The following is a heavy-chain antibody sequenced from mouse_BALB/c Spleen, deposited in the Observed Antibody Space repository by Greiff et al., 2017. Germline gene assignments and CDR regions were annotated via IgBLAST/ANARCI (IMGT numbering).Heavy chain of an antibody. D-gene: IGHD1-1*02. V-gene: IGHV3-6*02. Sequence: VQLKESGPGLVKPSQSLSLTCSVTGSSITSGYYWKWIRQFPGNKLEWMGYISYDGSNNYNPSLKNRISITRDTSKNQFFLKLNSVTTEDTATYYCARGGGNKYFDVWGAGTTVTVSS. J-gene: IGHJ1*01. CDR2: ISYDGSN. CDR3: ARGGGNKYFDV. CDR1: GSSITSGYY.